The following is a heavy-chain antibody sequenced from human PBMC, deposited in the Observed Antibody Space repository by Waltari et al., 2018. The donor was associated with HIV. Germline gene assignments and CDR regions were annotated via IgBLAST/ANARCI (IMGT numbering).Heavy chain of an antibody. Sequence: QVQLVQSGAEVKKPGASVKVSCKASGYTFTSYAMHWVRQAPGQRLEWMGWINAGNGNTKYSQKFQGRVTITRDTSASTAYMELSSLRSEDTAVYYCARDDGVVAAPGGMDVWGQGTTVTVSS. CDR1: GYTFTSYA. V-gene: IGHV1-3*01. CDR2: INAGNGNT. D-gene: IGHD2-15*01. J-gene: IGHJ6*02. CDR3: ARDDGVVAAPGGMDV.